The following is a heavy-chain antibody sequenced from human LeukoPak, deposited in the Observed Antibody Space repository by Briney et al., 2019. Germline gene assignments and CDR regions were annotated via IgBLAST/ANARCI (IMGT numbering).Heavy chain of an antibody. V-gene: IGHV3-23*01. CDR3: AKDQGIAVAGILDY. J-gene: IGHJ4*02. CDR1: GFTFSSYA. D-gene: IGHD6-19*01. Sequence: GGSLRLSCAASGFTFSSYAMSWVRQAPGKGLEWVSAISGSGGSPYYADSVKGRFTISRDNSKNTLYLQMNSLRAEDTAVYYCAKDQGIAVAGILDYWGQGTLVTVSS. CDR2: ISGSGGSP.